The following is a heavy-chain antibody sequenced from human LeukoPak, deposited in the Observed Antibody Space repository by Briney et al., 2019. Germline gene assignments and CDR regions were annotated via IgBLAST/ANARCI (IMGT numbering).Heavy chain of an antibody. V-gene: IGHV4-4*07. CDR1: GGSFSGYY. J-gene: IGHJ3*02. D-gene: IGHD1-20*01. CDR3: ARELITKADAFDI. Sequence: SETLSLTCAVYGGSFSGYYWNWIRQPAGKGLEWIGRFYARGNTNYNPSLKSRVTMSVDTSKNQLSLKLTSVTAADTAVYYCARELITKADAFDIWGQGTMVTVSS. CDR2: FYARGNT.